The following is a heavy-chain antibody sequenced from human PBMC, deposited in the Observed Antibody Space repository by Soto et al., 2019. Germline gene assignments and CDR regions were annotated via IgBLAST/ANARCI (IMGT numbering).Heavy chain of an antibody. V-gene: IGHV4-30-4*01. J-gene: IGHJ6*02. Sequence: QVQLQESGPGLVKPSQTLSLTCTVSGGAISSGDYYWSWIRQPPGKGREWSGYIYYSGSTYYNPSLKSRVTISVDSSKNQFALKLSSVTAADTAVYYCARGAGQDGVVIRYYYGMDVWGQGTTVTVSS. CDR3: ARGAGQDGVVIRYYYGMDV. CDR1: GGAISSGDYY. CDR2: IYYSGST. D-gene: IGHD3-3*01.